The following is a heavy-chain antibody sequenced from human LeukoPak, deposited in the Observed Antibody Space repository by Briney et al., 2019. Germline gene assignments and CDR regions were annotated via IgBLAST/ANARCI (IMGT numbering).Heavy chain of an antibody. Sequence: SETLSLTCTVSGGSISSSSYYWGWIRQPPGKGLEWIGSIYYSGSTYYNPSLKSRVTISVDTSKNQFSLKLSSVTAADTAVYYCAGGRENYDFWSGYYTQGPTAFDNWGQGTIVTVSS. D-gene: IGHD3-3*01. CDR3: AGGRENYDFWSGYYTQGPTAFDN. CDR1: GGSISSSSYY. V-gene: IGHV4-39*07. J-gene: IGHJ3*02. CDR2: IYYSGST.